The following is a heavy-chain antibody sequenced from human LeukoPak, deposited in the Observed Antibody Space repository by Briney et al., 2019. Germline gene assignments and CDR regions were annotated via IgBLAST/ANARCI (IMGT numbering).Heavy chain of an antibody. CDR3: VKESYGDYSLPIFDY. Sequence: GGSLGLSCSASGFTFSSYAMHWVRQAPGKGLEYVSAISSNGGSTYYADSVKGRFTISSDNSKNTLYLQMSSLRAEDTAVYYCVKESYGDYSLPIFDYWGQGTLVTVSS. D-gene: IGHD4-17*01. CDR2: ISSNGGST. CDR1: GFTFSSYA. J-gene: IGHJ4*02. V-gene: IGHV3-64D*09.